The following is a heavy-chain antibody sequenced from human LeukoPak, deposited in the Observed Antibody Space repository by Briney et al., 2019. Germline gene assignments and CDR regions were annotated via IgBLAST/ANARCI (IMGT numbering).Heavy chain of an antibody. CDR2: ISSSGSTI. CDR1: GFTFSSYE. CDR3: AKDVGNSSSDYFDY. J-gene: IGHJ4*02. D-gene: IGHD6-6*01. Sequence: ETGGSLRLSCAASGFTFSSYEMNWVRQAPGKGLEWVSYISSSGSTIYYADSVKGRFTISRDNSKSTLYLQMNSLRAEDTAVYYCAKDVGNSSSDYFDYWRQGTLVTVSP. V-gene: IGHV3-48*03.